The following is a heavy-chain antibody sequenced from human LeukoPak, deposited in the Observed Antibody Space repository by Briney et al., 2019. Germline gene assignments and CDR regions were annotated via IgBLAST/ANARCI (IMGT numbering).Heavy chain of an antibody. CDR3: TEGIIFFFV. Sequence: PGGSLRLSCAASGFTFSNAWMSWVRQAPGKGLEWVGRIKSKTDGWTTDYAAPVKGRFTISRDDSKNTLYLQMNSLKTEDTAVYYCTEGIIFFFVWGQGTLVTVSS. V-gene: IGHV3-15*01. CDR1: GFTFSNAW. D-gene: IGHD3/OR15-3a*01. CDR2: IKSKTDGWTT. J-gene: IGHJ4*02.